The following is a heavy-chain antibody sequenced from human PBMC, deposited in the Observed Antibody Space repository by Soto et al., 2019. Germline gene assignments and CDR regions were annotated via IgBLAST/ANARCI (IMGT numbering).Heavy chain of an antibody. CDR2: ISFDGTKK. CDR1: GFTFNIYA. D-gene: IGHD4-17*01. J-gene: IGHJ6*02. CDR3: AREDDYGYRYINYGLDV. Sequence: GGSLRLSCAASGFTFNIYALHGVRQAPGKGLEWVAVISFDGTKKYYSDSVKGRFTISRDNLKNTLYLQMNNLRVEDAALYFCAREDDYGYRYINYGLDVWGQGTTVTVSS. V-gene: IGHV3-30-3*01.